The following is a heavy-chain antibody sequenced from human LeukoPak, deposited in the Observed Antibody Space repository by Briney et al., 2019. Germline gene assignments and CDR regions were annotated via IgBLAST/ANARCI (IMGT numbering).Heavy chain of an antibody. D-gene: IGHD4-17*01. CDR3: ARDRATVTKGYFDY. Sequence: PSETLSLTCTVSGGTISSGDYYWSWIRQPPGKGLEWIGYIYYSGSTYYNPSLKSRVTISVDTSKNQFSLKLSSVTAADTAVYYCARDRATVTKGYFDYWGQGTLVTVSS. J-gene: IGHJ4*02. CDR1: GGTISSGDYY. V-gene: IGHV4-30-4*01. CDR2: IYYSGST.